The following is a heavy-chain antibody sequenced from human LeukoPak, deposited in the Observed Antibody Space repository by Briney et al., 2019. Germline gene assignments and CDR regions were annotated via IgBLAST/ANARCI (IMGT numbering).Heavy chain of an antibody. J-gene: IGHJ4*02. D-gene: IGHD5-24*01. Sequence: GGSLRLSYAASGFTFSSYAMHWVRQAPGKGLEWVAVISYDGSNKYYADSVKGRFTISRDNSKNTLYLQMNSLRAEDTAVYYCARGIPERDGYYFDYWGQGTLVTVSS. CDR3: ARGIPERDGYYFDY. V-gene: IGHV3-30*01. CDR1: GFTFSSYA. CDR2: ISYDGSNK.